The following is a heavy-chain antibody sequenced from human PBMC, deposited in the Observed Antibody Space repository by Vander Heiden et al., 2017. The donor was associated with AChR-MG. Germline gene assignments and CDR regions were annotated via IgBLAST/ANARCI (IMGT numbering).Heavy chain of an antibody. CDR1: GGPLGSGGYY. D-gene: IGHD4-17*01. V-gene: IGHV4-31*03. Sequence: QVQLQESGPGLVKPSQTLSLTCTVPGGPLGSGGYYWSWIRQHPGKGLEWIGYIYYSGSTYYNPSLKSRVTISVYTSKNQFSLKLSSVTAADTAVYYCARFTDYGERWFDPWGQGTLVTVSS. J-gene: IGHJ5*02. CDR2: IYYSGST. CDR3: ARFTDYGERWFDP.